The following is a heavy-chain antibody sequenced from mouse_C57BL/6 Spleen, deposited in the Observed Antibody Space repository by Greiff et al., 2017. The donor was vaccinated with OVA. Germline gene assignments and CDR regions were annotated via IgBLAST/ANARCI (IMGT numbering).Heavy chain of an antibody. CDR1: GFSLTSYA. J-gene: IGHJ4*01. Sequence: VQGVESGPGLVAPSQSLSITCTVSGFSLTSYAISWVRQPPGKGLEWLGVIWTGGGTNYNSALKSRLSISKDNSKSQVFLKMNSLQTDDTARYYCARNLLYDYDGYYYAMDYWGQGTSVTVSS. CDR3: ARNLLYDYDGYYYAMDY. CDR2: IWTGGGT. V-gene: IGHV2-9-1*01. D-gene: IGHD2-4*01.